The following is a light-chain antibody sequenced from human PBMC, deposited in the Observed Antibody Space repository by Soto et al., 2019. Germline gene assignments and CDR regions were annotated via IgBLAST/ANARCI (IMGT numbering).Light chain of an antibody. V-gene: IGKV3-20*01. J-gene: IGKJ1*01. CDR2: GAS. CDR3: QQYGRSPWT. CDR1: QTVSSNY. Sequence: EIILTQSPDTLSLSPVERATLSFRAIQTVSSNYLAWCQQRPGQAPRLLIYGASTRAAGIPDRFSGSGSGTDFTLTITRLEPEDFAVYYCQQYGRSPWTSGQGTKVDIK.